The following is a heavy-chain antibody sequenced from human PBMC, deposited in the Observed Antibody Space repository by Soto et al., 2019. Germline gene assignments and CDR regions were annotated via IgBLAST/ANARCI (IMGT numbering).Heavy chain of an antibody. CDR1: GFTFSSYA. V-gene: IGHV3-30-3*01. J-gene: IGHJ4*02. Sequence: QVQLVESGGGVVQPGRSLRLSCAASGFTFSSYAMHWVRQAPGKGLEWVAVISYDGSNKYYADSVKGRFTISRDNSKNTMYLQMTSLRAEDTAVYYCARDLPHPDYWGQGTLVTVSS. CDR3: ARDLPHPDY. CDR2: ISYDGSNK.